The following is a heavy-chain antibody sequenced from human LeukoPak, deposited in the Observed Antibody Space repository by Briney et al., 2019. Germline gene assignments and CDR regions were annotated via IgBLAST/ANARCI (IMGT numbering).Heavy chain of an antibody. Sequence: ASVKVSCKASGYTFTSYGISWVRQAPGQGPEWMGWISAYNGNTNYAQRLQGRVTMTTDTSTSTAYMELRSLRSDDTAVYYCARDSYDFWSGYSTIDYWGQGTLVTVSS. CDR3: ARDSYDFWSGYSTIDY. D-gene: IGHD3-3*01. J-gene: IGHJ4*02. CDR2: ISAYNGNT. V-gene: IGHV1-18*01. CDR1: GYTFTSYG.